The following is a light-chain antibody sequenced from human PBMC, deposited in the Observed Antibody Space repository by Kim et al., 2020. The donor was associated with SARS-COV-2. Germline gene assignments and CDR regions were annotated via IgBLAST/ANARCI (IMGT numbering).Light chain of an antibody. CDR1: YNS. V-gene: IGLV2-8*01. CDR3: SSFAANNILL. J-gene: IGLJ2*01. Sequence: YNSISRAQQHPRKTPHLLFYDFNKRPPGVPDRFSVPRSANPASLTVSGLQADDESDYYCSSFAANNILLFGGGTKVTVL. CDR2: DFN.